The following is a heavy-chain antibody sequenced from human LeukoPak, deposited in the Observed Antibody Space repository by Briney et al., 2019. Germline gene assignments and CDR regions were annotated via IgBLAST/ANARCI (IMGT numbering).Heavy chain of an antibody. J-gene: IGHJ4*02. D-gene: IGHD6-13*01. CDR2: MNPNSGNT. CDR3: ARGTRSIAAAATRVYYFDY. Sequence: ASVKVSCKASGYTFTSYDINWVRQATGQGLEWMGWMNPNSGNTGYVQKFQGRVTMTRNTSISTAYMELSSLRSEDTAVYYCARGTRSIAAAATRVYYFDYWGQGTLVTVSS. V-gene: IGHV1-8*01. CDR1: GYTFTSYD.